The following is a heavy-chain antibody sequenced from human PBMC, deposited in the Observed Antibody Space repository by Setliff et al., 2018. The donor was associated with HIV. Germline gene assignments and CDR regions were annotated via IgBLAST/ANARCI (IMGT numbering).Heavy chain of an antibody. V-gene: IGHV4-38-2*01. CDR1: GYSVTSDYY. CDR3: ARVDTMLLFFDL. Sequence: SEILSLTCVVSGYSVTSDYYWGWIRQSPGKGLEWIGSVYYSGSTYHNPSLKSRITISIDTSKDHFSLHLTSVTAADTAIYYCARVDTMLLFFDLWGQGTLVTVSS. J-gene: IGHJ4*02. D-gene: IGHD3-10*02. CDR2: VYYSGST.